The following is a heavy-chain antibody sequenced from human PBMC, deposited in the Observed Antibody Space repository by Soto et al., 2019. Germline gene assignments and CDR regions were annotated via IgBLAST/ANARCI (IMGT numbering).Heavy chain of an antibody. CDR3: ARQYYYGSGSYPL. D-gene: IGHD3-10*01. Sequence: GGSLRLSCAASGFTFSSYAMHWVRQAPGKGLEWVAVISYDGSNKYYADSVKGRFTISRDNSKNTLYLQMNSLRAEDTAVYYCARQYYYGSGSYPLWGQGTLVTVSS. V-gene: IGHV3-30-3*01. CDR2: ISYDGSNK. J-gene: IGHJ4*02. CDR1: GFTFSSYA.